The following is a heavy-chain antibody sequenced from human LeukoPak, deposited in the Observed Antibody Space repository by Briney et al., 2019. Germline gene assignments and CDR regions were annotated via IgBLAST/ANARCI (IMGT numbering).Heavy chain of an antibody. CDR2: INTAGGT. CDR3: AREAFTGSTGYYFSPLDM. CDR1: GFTFSNYD. V-gene: IGHV3-13*01. J-gene: IGHJ3*02. Sequence: GGSLRLSCEASGFTFSNYDMHWVRQTTAKGLEWVSLINTAGGTFYSDSVRGRFTISRGNAKNSLYLQMNSLTADDTAVYYCAREAFTGSTGYYFSPLDMWGQGTMVTVSS. D-gene: IGHD3-22*01.